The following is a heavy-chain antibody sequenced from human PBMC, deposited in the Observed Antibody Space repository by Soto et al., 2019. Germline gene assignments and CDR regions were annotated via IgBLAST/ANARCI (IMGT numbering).Heavy chain of an antibody. V-gene: IGHV3-33*01. CDR3: ARDTFTIFGQHRQSVTDV. CDR2: IWYDGSNK. D-gene: IGHD3-3*01. CDR1: GFPFSSYG. Sequence: GGSLRLSFAASGFPFSSYGMPWVRQAPGKGLEWVAVIWYDGSNKYYADSVKGRFTISRDNSKNTLYLQMNSLRAEDTAVYYCARDTFTIFGQHRQSVTDVWGQGTTVTVSS. J-gene: IGHJ6*02.